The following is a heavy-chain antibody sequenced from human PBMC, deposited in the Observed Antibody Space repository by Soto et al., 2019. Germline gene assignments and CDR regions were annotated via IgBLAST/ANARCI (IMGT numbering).Heavy chain of an antibody. Sequence: GGSVKVSCKASGYTFTSYAMHWVRQAPGQRLEWMGWINAGNRNTKYSQKFQGRVTITRDTSASTAYMELSSLRSEDTAVYYCARSFFQSVFAYYYYGMDVWGQGTTVTVSS. CDR1: GYTFTSYA. CDR2: INAGNRNT. V-gene: IGHV1-3*01. D-gene: IGHD3-16*01. CDR3: ARSFFQSVFAYYYYGMDV. J-gene: IGHJ6*02.